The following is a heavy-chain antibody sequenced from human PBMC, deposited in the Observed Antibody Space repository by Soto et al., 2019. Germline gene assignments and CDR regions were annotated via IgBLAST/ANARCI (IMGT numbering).Heavy chain of an antibody. CDR2: IKTKADAGTT. V-gene: IGHV3-15*01. Sequence: GGSLRLSCAASGFTFKNAWMSWVRQAPGKGLEWVGRIKTKADAGTTDYAAPVKGRFTISRDDSKNTLYLQMNSSKNEDTALYFCTTDGATIFFDPRGQGTLVT. J-gene: IGHJ5*02. D-gene: IGHD3-10*02. CDR3: TTDGATIFFDP. CDR1: GFTFKNAW.